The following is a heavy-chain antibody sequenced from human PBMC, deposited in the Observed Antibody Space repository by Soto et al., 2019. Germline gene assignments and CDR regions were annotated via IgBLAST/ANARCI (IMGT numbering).Heavy chain of an antibody. V-gene: IGHV3-11*05. J-gene: IGHJ4*02. CDR2: VSSTSTYT. Sequence: QVQLVESGGGLVKPGGSLRLSCAASGFTFSDYYMTWFRQAPGKGLEWVSYVSSTSTYTNYADSVKGRFTISRDNAKNPLYLQMSSLRDEDTAVYYCARDPSRRSPPDYWGQGTLVTVSS. D-gene: IGHD6-6*01. CDR1: GFTFSDYY. CDR3: ARDPSRRSPPDY.